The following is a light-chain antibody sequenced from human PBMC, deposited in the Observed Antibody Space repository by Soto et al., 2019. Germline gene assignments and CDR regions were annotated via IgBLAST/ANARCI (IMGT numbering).Light chain of an antibody. J-gene: IGKJ1*01. V-gene: IGKV3-20*01. CDR1: QNIRGNE. Sequence: EVVLTQSPGTLSLSPGERATLSCRASQNIRGNELAWYQQKPDQAPRLLIYRGSTRATGIPDRFSGRGSGTDFALTIASLEPEDFAVYYCQYYGASAPWTFGQGTKVEIK. CDR2: RGS. CDR3: QYYGASAPWT.